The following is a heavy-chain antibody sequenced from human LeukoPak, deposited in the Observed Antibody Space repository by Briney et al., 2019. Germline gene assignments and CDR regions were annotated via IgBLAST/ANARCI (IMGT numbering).Heavy chain of an antibody. CDR2: IIPIFGTA. CDR1: GGTFSSYA. D-gene: IGHD2-2*01. J-gene: IGHJ6*03. CDR3: ARVPAAPEGYYYYMDV. Sequence: SVKVSCKASGGTFSSYAISWVRQAPGQGLEWMGGIIPIFGTANYAQKFQGRVTITTDESTSTAYMELSSLRSEDTAVYYCARVPAAPEGYYYYMDVWGKGTTVTVSS. V-gene: IGHV1-69*05.